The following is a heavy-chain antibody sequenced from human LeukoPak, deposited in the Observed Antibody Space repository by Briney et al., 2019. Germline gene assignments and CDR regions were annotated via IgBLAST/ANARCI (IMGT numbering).Heavy chain of an antibody. D-gene: IGHD3-3*01. J-gene: IGHJ6*03. V-gene: IGHV1-69*05. CDR1: GGAFSSYA. CDR3: ARVVGDFWSGLYYYYYMDV. CDR2: IIPIFGTA. Sequence: SVKVSCKASGGAFSSYAISWVRQAPGQGLEWMGGIIPIFGTANYAQKFQGRVTITTDESTSTAYMELSSLRSEDTAVYYCARVVGDFWSGLYYYYYMDVWGKGTTVTVSS.